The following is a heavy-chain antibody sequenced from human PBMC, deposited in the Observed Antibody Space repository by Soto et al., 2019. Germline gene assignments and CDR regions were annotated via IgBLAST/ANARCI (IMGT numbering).Heavy chain of an antibody. CDR3: ATRSGGGGAFDF. CDR2: ISSSGSTI. J-gene: IGHJ3*01. V-gene: IGHV3-48*03. D-gene: IGHD3-10*01. CDR1: GFTFSTYE. Sequence: EVQLVESGGGLVEPGGSLRLSCAASGFTFSTYEMNWVRQAPGKGLEWVSYISSSGSTIYYADSVKGRFTISRDNAKNSLYLKMNSVRAEDTAVYYCATRSGGGGAFDFWGQGTMVTVSS.